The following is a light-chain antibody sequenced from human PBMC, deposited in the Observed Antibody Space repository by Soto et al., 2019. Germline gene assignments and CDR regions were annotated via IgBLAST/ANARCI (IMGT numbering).Light chain of an antibody. CDR1: QSVSNK. J-gene: IGKJ5*01. CDR3: QQYNTWRSIS. Sequence: EIVMTQSPATLSVSPGERVTLSCRASQSVSNKLGWYQHKPGQAPRLLIYDTSTRAAGTPARFTGSGSGTDFTLPLSSLQSEDFAVYYWQQYNTWRSISFGQGTRLETK. CDR2: DTS. V-gene: IGKV3-15*01.